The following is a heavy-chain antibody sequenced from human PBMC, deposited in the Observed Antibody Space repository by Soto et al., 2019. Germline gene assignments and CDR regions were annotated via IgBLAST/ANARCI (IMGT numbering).Heavy chain of an antibody. CDR1: GGSISSSSYY. CDR3: ARQVAIAAGGPNFDY. Sequence: QLQLQESGPGLVKPSETLSLTCTVSGGSISSSSYYWGWIRQPPGKGLEWIGSIYYSGSTYYNPSLKSRVTISVDTSKNQFSLKLSSVTAADTAVYYCARQVAIAAGGPNFDYWGQGTLVTVSS. V-gene: IGHV4-39*01. J-gene: IGHJ4*02. D-gene: IGHD6-13*01. CDR2: IYYSGST.